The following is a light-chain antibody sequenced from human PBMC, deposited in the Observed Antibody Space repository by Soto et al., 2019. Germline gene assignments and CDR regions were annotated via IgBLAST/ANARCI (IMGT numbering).Light chain of an antibody. CDR3: QQAYIKPYT. CDR1: QGISTY. J-gene: IGKJ2*01. CDR2: GAS. Sequence: DIQVTQSPVSLSASVGDRVTITYRTSQGISTYLNWYQQKAGDAPRLLISGASDLENGVPSRFSGSGSGAHFTLTINSLRPEDFATYYCQQAYIKPYTFGQGTKLEI. V-gene: IGKV1-39*01.